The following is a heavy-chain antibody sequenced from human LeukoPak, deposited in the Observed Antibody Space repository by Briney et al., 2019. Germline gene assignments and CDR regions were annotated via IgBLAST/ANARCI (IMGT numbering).Heavy chain of an antibody. CDR3: ARERLRKQYFDL. Sequence: PSETLSLTCTVSGGSISSYYWSWIRQPPGKGLEWIGYIYYSGSTNYNPSLKSRVTISVDTSKNQFSLKLSSVTAADTAVYYCARERLRKQYFDLWGRGTLVTVSS. CDR1: GGSISSYY. CDR2: IYYSGST. J-gene: IGHJ2*01. V-gene: IGHV4-59*01. D-gene: IGHD2-21*01.